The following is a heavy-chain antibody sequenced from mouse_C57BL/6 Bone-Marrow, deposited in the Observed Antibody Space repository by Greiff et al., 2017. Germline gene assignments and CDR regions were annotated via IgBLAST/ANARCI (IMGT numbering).Heavy chain of an antibody. Sequence: EVKLEESGGGLVKPGGSLKLSCAASGFTFSDYGMHWVRQAPEKGLEWVAYISSGSSTIYYADTVKGRFTISRDNAKNTLFLQMTSRRSEDTAMYYCARREILLSYAMDYGGQGTSVTVSS. CDR1: GFTFSDYG. CDR3: ARREILLSYAMDY. D-gene: IGHD1-1*01. CDR2: ISSGSSTI. V-gene: IGHV5-17*01. J-gene: IGHJ4*01.